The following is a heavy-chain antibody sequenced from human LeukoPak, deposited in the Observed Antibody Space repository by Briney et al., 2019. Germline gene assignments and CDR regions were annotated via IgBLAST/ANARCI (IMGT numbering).Heavy chain of an antibody. CDR3: ARGQGSHGQQLGDY. CDR1: GYTFANYD. CDR2: MYPNSGNT. V-gene: IGHV1-8*01. J-gene: IGHJ4*02. Sequence: ASVKVFCKASGYTFANYDINWVRQATGQGLEWMGWMYPNSGNTGYAPKFQGRVTMTKNTSINTAYMELSSLISDDTAVYYCARGQGSHGQQLGDYWGQGTLVTVSS. D-gene: IGHD6-13*01.